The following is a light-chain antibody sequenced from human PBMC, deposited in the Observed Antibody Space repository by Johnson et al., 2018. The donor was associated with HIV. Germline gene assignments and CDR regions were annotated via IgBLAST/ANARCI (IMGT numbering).Light chain of an antibody. Sequence: QSVLTQPPSVSAAPGQKVTISCSGSSSNIGINYVSWYQQLPGTAPKLLIYDNNKRPSGIPDRFSGSKSGTSATLGITGLQTGDEADYYCGTGDSSLSVYVFGTWTKVNVL. V-gene: IGLV1-51*01. CDR1: SSNIGINY. CDR2: DNN. CDR3: GTGDSSLSVYV. J-gene: IGLJ1*01.